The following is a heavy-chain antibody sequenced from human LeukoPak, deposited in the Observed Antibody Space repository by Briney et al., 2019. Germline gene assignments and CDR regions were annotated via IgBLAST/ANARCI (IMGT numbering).Heavy chain of an antibody. CDR1: GYTFTGYY. D-gene: IGHD4-23*01. Sequence: ASVKVSCKASGYTFTGYYIHWVRQAPGQGLEWMGIINPSGGSTSYAQKFQGRVTMTRDTSTSTVYMELSSLRSEDTAVYYCARAGDYGSKPDAFDIWGQGTMVTVSS. CDR2: INPSGGST. J-gene: IGHJ3*02. V-gene: IGHV1-46*01. CDR3: ARAGDYGSKPDAFDI.